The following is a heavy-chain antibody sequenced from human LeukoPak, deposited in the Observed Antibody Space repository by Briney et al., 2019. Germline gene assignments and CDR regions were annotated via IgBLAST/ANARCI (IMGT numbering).Heavy chain of an antibody. CDR2: INHSGST. CDR3: ARGRGSSWSIHYYYYYYMDV. CDR1: GFTFSSYG. J-gene: IGHJ6*03. Sequence: PGGSLRLSCAASGFTFSSYGMSWVRQPPGKGLEWIGEINHSGSTNYNPSLKSRVTISVDTSKNQFSLKLSSVTAADTAVYYCARGRGSSWSIHYYYYYYMDVWGKGTTVTVSS. D-gene: IGHD6-13*01. V-gene: IGHV4-34*01.